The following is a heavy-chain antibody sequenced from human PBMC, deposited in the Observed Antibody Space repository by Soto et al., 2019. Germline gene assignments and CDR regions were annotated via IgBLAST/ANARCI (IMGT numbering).Heavy chain of an antibody. J-gene: IGHJ3*02. D-gene: IGHD4-17*01. CDR2: IYHSGST. V-gene: IGHV4-30-2*01. Sequence: SETLSLTCAVSGGSISSGGYSWNWIRQPPGKGLEWIGNIYHSGSTYYNASLKSRVTISVDRSKNQFSLKLSSVTAADTAVYYCGRGDYANDFDTWGQGTMVTVSS. CDR1: GGSISSGGYS. CDR3: GRGDYANDFDT.